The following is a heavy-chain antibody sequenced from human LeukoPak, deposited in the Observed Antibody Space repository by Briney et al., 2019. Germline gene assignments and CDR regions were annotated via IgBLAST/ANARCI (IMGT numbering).Heavy chain of an antibody. J-gene: IGHJ4*02. CDR2: ISGGGGSK. V-gene: IGHV3-23*01. CDR3: AKHYQLLYRFDY. CDR1: GFTFSSYA. Sequence: GGSLRLSCAASGFTFSSYAMNWVRQAPGKGLEWVSAISGGGGSKYYADSVKGRFTISRDNSKNTLYLQMNSLRAEDTAVYYCAKHYQLLYRFDYWGQGTLVTVSS. D-gene: IGHD2-2*02.